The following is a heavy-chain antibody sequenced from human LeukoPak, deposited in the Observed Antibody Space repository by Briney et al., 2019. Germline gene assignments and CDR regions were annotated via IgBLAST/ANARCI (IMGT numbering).Heavy chain of an antibody. J-gene: IGHJ4*01. V-gene: IGHV3-30-3*01. CDR2: ISYDGSNK. CDR3: ARGLVSGSQRGYFDY. CDR1: EFTFSHYA. Sequence: GTSLRLSCAASEFTFSHYAMHWVRQAPGKGLEWVAVISYDGSNKYYADSVKGRSTISRDNSKNTLYLQTNSLRTDDTAVYYCARGLVSGSQRGYFDYWGHGALVTVSS. D-gene: IGHD1-26*01.